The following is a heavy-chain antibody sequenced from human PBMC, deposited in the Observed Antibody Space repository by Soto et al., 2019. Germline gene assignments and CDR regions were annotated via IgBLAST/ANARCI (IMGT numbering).Heavy chain of an antibody. CDR1: GYTFTNYG. Sequence: QVQLVQSGAEVKKPGASVKVSCKASGYTFTNYGISWVRQAPGQGLEYMGWISPKNGNTNSAQKYQGRVTKTTDTSTSTAYMDLRRRRSDDTAVYYWARDRSDGSSWYRPPDYWGQGTPVIVSS. V-gene: IGHV1-18*04. CDR3: ARDRSDGSSWYRPPDY. J-gene: IGHJ4*02. D-gene: IGHD6-13*01. CDR2: ISPKNGNT.